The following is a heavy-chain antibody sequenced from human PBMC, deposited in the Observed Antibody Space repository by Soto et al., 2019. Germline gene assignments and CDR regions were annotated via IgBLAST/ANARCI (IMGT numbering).Heavy chain of an antibody. CDR1: GFTFSSYA. D-gene: IGHD5-12*01. CDR2: ISGSGGST. V-gene: IGHV3-23*01. CDR3: AKDPTRVYDLFGYFDY. J-gene: IGHJ4*02. Sequence: EVQLLESGGGLVQPGGSLRLSCAASGFTFSSYAMSWVRQAPGKGLEWVSAISGSGGSTYYADSVKGRFTISRDNSKNTLYLQMNSLRAEDTAVYYCAKDPTRVYDLFGYFDYWGQGTLVTVSS.